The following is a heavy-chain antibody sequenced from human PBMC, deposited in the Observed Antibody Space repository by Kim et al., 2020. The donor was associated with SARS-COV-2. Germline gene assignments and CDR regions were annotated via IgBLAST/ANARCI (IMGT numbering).Heavy chain of an antibody. CDR2: VDHSGTT. CDR3: ARGVSSAWTLRAWFDP. V-gene: IGHV4-4*02. CDR1: GASISSSSC. Sequence: SETLSLTCVVSGASISSSSCWSWVRQPPGKGLEWIGEVDHSGTTSYNVSLKNRVSILVDKSKNQSSLRLTSVSAADTDVYYCARGVSSAWTLRAWFDPWGQGTLITVS. J-gene: IGHJ5*02. D-gene: IGHD3-22*01.